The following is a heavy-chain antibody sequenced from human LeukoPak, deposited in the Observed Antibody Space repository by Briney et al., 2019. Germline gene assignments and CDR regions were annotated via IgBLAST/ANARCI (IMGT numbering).Heavy chain of an antibody. Sequence: SQTLSLTCTVSGGSIGSGDYYWSWIRQPPGKGLEWIGYIYYSGSTYYNPSLKSRVTISVDTSKNQLSLKLSSLTAADTAVYYCARHEYSGSYYGLSWFDPWGQGTLVTVSS. CDR3: ARHEYSGSYYGLSWFDP. CDR1: GGSIGSGDYY. D-gene: IGHD1-26*01. CDR2: IYYSGST. V-gene: IGHV4-30-4*08. J-gene: IGHJ5*02.